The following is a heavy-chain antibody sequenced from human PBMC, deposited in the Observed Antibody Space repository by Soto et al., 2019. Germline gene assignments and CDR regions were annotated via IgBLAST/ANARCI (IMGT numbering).Heavy chain of an antibody. CDR1: GCTFGGYG. CDR3: ASDDYGDYLFDY. CDR2: IKQDGSEK. V-gene: IGHV3-7*01. Sequence: PGGSLRLSCAASGCTFGGYGMSWVRQAPGKGLEWVANIKQDGSEKYYVDSVKGRFTISRDNAKNSLYLQMNSLRAEDTAVYYCASDDYGDYLFDYWGQGTLVTVSS. D-gene: IGHD4-17*01. J-gene: IGHJ4*02.